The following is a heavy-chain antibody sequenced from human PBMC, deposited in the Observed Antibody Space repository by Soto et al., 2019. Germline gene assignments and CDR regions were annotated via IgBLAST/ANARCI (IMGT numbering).Heavy chain of an antibody. J-gene: IGHJ4*02. Sequence: QMTLKESGPTLVKPTQTLTLTCTFSGFSLSTSGVGVGWIRQPPGEALEWLALIYWDDDKRYSPSLKSRVTITKDTYKNPVVLKMTNMDPVDTATYYCAHRRRGMVTLLLSFDYWGQGTLVTVSS. CDR2: IYWDDDK. CDR1: GFSLSTSGVG. V-gene: IGHV2-5*02. CDR3: AHRRRGMVTLLLSFDY. D-gene: IGHD5-18*01.